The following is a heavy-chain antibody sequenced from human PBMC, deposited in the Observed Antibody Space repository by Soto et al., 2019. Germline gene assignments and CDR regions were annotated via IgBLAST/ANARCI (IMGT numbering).Heavy chain of an antibody. J-gene: IGHJ6*02. CDR2: INHSGST. Sequence: VYXESFSGYYCSLIRQPPGNGLEWIWEINHSGSTNYNPSLKSRVTISVDTSKNQFSLKLSSVTAADTAVYYCARGNSKGPTRGSSWYSNYYYGMDVWGQGTTVTVPS. V-gene: IGHV4-34*01. D-gene: IGHD6-13*01. CDR3: ARGNSKGPTRGSSWYSNYYYGMDV. CDR1: XESFSGYY.